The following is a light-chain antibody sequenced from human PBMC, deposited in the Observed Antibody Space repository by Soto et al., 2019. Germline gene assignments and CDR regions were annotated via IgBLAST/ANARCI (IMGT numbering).Light chain of an antibody. CDR1: QSIRSH. V-gene: IGKV1-9*01. CDR2: SAS. CDR3: QQFHTYPRT. J-gene: IGKJ1*01. Sequence: DIQMTQSPSSQSASLGDTVTITFRASQSIRSHLNWYQQKPGKAPKLLIYSASTLQSGVPSRFSGSGSGTEFTLTISSLQPEDFATYCCQQFHTYPRTFGQGTKVDIK.